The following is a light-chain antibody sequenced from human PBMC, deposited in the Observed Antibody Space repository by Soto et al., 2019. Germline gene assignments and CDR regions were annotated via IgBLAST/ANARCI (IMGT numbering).Light chain of an antibody. V-gene: IGKV1-39*01. Sequence: DIQMTQSPSSLSASVGDRVTITCRATQSISNSLNWYQHKPGEAPKLLMYAACTLQSGVPSRFSCVGSGTDFTLTISSLQPEDFATYFCQQSHSIPFTFGPGTKVDIE. CDR3: QQSHSIPFT. CDR2: AAC. J-gene: IGKJ3*01. CDR1: QSISNS.